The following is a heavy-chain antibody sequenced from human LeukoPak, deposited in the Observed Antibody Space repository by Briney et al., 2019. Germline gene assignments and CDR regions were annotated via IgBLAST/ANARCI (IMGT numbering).Heavy chain of an antibody. CDR2: TYYRSKWYN. V-gene: IGHV6-1*01. Sequence: SQTLSLTCALSGDSVSSNSAAWHWIRQSPSRGLEWLVTTYYRSKWYNDYAVSVKSRITVNSDTSKNQFSLHLNSVTPEDTAVYYCAREFTSADYFDYWGQGTLVTVSS. CDR1: GDSVSSNSAA. J-gene: IGHJ4*02. CDR3: AREFTSADYFDY.